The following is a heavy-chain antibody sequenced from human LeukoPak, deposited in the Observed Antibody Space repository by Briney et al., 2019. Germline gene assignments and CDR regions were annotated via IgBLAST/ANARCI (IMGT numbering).Heavy chain of an antibody. CDR1: GFIFSRFW. J-gene: IGHJ4*02. CDR2: INSEGSST. V-gene: IGHV3-74*01. Sequence: QLGGSLRLSCAASGFIFSRFWMHWVRQAPGKGLVRVSRINSEGSSTNYADSVKGRFAISRDNAKNTLYLQMNSLRAEDTAVYYCAREDNWNDGVDSWGKGTLVTVSS. CDR3: AREDNWNDGVDS. D-gene: IGHD1-1*01.